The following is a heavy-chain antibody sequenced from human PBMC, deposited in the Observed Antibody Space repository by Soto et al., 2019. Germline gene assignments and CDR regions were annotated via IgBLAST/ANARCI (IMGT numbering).Heavy chain of an antibody. J-gene: IGHJ4*02. V-gene: IGHV3-30-3*01. CDR1: GFTFSSYA. Sequence: QVQLVESGGGVAQPGRSLRLSCAASGFTFSSYAMHWVRQAPGKGLEWVAVISYDGSNKYYADSVEGRFTISRDNSKNTLYLQMNSLRADDTAIYYCTMRNYYDSSGPIGASYYFDYWGQGTLVTVSS. CDR3: TMRNYYDSSGPIGASYYFDY. D-gene: IGHD3-22*01. CDR2: ISYDGSNK.